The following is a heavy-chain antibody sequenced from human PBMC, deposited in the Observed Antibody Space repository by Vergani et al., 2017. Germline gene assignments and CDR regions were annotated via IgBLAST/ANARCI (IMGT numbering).Heavy chain of an antibody. CDR2: VDPEDGET. CDR1: GYTFTDHY. Sequence: EVQLVQSGAEVKKHGATMKISCKVSGYTFTDHYMHWVKQAPGKGLEWMGLVDPEDGETIYAEKFKGRVTIAADTSTDTAHLELSSLRSEDTAVYYCATPITVTTGGMEVWGQGTTVIVSS. D-gene: IGHD4-17*01. CDR3: ATPITVTTGGMEV. V-gene: IGHV1-69-2*01. J-gene: IGHJ6*02.